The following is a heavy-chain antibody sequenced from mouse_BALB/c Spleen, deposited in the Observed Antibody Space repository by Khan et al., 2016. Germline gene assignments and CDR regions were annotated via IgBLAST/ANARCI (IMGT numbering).Heavy chain of an antibody. J-gene: IGHJ4*01. Sequence: VQLQESGAELARPGASVKLSCKASGYTFTSYWMQWVKQRPGQGLEWIGAIYPGDGDTRYTQKFKGKATLTADKSSSTAYMQLSSLASEDSAVYYCARSITRYWGQGTSVTVSS. V-gene: IGHV1-87*01. CDR3: ARSITRY. CDR2: IYPGDGDT. CDR1: GYTFTSYW. D-gene: IGHD2-4*01.